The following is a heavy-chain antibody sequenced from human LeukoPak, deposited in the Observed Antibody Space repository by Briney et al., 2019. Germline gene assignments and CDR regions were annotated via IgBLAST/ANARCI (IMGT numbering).Heavy chain of an antibody. CDR1: GFTVSNNF. D-gene: IGHD1-14*01. CDR3: ARGPVYWYFGL. V-gene: IGHV3-53*01. Sequence: GGSLRLSCAASGFTVSNNFMNWVRQAPGKGLEWVSVIYSGGSTYYADSVKGRFTISRDNSKNTLYLQMNSLRAEDTAVYYCARGPVYWYFGLWGRGTLVTVSS. CDR2: IYSGGST. J-gene: IGHJ2*01.